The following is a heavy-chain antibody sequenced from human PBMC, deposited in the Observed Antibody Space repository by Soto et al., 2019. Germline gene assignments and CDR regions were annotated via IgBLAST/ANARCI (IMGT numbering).Heavy chain of an antibody. V-gene: IGHV4-39*01. D-gene: IGHD4-17*01. CDR2: IYYSGST. CDR3: ATTTVPVPYYYYGMDV. CDR1: GGSISSSSYY. J-gene: IGHJ6*02. Sequence: QLQLQESGPGLVKPSVTLSLTCTVSGGSISSSSYYWGWIRQPPGKGLEWTGSIYYSGSTYYNPPLQCRVTVSVDTCKNQFALKLSFVTAAATAVYYCATTTVPVPYYYYGMDVWGQGTTVTVSS.